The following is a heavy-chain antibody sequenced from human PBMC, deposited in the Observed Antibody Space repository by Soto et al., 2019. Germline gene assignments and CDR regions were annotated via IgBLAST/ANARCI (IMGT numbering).Heavy chain of an antibody. CDR1: GYTFTSYA. CDR3: ARHRVETAAGFY. D-gene: IGHD6-13*01. CDR2: INAGNGNT. V-gene: IGHV1-3*01. J-gene: IGHJ4*02. Sequence: ASVNVSCKASGYTFTSYAMHWVRQAPGQRLEWMGWINAGNGNTKYSQKFQGRVTITRDTSASTAYMELSSLRSEDTAVYYCARHRVETAAGFYWGQGTLVTVSS.